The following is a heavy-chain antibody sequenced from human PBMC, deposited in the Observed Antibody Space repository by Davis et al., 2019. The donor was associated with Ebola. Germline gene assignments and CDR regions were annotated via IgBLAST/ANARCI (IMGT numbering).Heavy chain of an antibody. CDR2: ISTSSTYI. V-gene: IGHV3-21*01. CDR3: AGGESGWDASDI. D-gene: IGHD6-19*01. CDR1: GFTFNNYN. Sequence: GGSLRLSCAASGFTFNNYNMNWVRQAPGEGLEWVSYISTSSTYIYYADSVKGRFTVSRDNAKNSLSLQMNSLRAEDTAVYYCAGGESGWDASDIWGRGTMVTVSS. J-gene: IGHJ3*02.